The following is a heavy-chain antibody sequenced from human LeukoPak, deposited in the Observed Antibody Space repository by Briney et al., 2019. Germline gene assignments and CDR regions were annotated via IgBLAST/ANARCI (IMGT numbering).Heavy chain of an antibody. Sequence: PSETLSLTCTVSGGSISSYYWSWIRQPAGKGLEWIGRIYNSGSTNYNPSLKSRVTMSVDTSKNQFSLKLSSVTAADTAVYYCATDGPSGSYDHWGQGTLVTVSS. J-gene: IGHJ5*02. CDR2: IYNSGST. CDR1: GGSISSYY. D-gene: IGHD1-26*01. V-gene: IGHV4-4*07. CDR3: ATDGPSGSYDH.